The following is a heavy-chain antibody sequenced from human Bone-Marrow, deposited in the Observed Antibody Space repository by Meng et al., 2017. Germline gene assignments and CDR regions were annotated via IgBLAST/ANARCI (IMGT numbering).Heavy chain of an antibody. CDR1: WFSLRTSGVG. CDR3: AHDSYIAAADWFDP. Sequence: QITLKASGPTLAKPTQTLTLTCTFPWFSLRTSGVGFGWIRQPPGKALEWLALIYWNDDKRYSPSLKSRLTITKDTSKNQVVLTMTNMDPVDTATYYCAHDSYIAAADWFDPWGQGTLVTVSS. V-gene: IGHV2-5*01. D-gene: IGHD6-13*01. J-gene: IGHJ5*02. CDR2: IYWNDDK.